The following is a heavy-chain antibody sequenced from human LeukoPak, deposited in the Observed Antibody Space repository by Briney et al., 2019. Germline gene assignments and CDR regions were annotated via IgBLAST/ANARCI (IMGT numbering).Heavy chain of an antibody. D-gene: IGHD4-17*01. CDR2: VSTSGGST. CDR1: GFTFSSYA. Sequence: GGSLRLSCAASGFTFSSYAMTWVRQAPGKGLEWVSAVSTSGGSTYYAGSVKGRFTVSRDNSKNTLFLQMNSLRAGDTAVYYCAKQGDFGDYYFDSWGQGTLVTVSS. J-gene: IGHJ4*02. CDR3: AKQGDFGDYYFDS. V-gene: IGHV3-23*01.